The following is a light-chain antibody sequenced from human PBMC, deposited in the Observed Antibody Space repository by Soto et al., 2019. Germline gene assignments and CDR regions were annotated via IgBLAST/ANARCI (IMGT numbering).Light chain of an antibody. CDR2: GNS. CDR1: SSNIGAGYD. V-gene: IGLV1-40*01. CDR3: QSYDSSLSDV. Sequence: QSVLTQPPSVSGAPGQRVTILCTGSSSNIGAGYDVHWYQQLPGTAPKLLIYGNSNRPSGVPDRFSGSKSGTSASLAITGLQADDEADYYCQSYDSSLSDVFGTGTKVTVL. J-gene: IGLJ1*01.